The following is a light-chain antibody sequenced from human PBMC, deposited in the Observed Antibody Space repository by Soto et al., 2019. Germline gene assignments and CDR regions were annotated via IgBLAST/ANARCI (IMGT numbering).Light chain of an antibody. CDR1: QSVSSNF. CDR2: GAS. J-gene: IGKJ4*01. CDR3: QHYGSSPPLT. V-gene: IGKV3-20*01. Sequence: EFVLTQSPGTLSLSPGERATLSCRASQSVSSNFLAWYQQKPGQAPRLLIYGASTRGTGIPDRFSGSGSGTDFTLTISRLEPEDFAMYFCQHYGSSPPLTFGGGTKVEIK.